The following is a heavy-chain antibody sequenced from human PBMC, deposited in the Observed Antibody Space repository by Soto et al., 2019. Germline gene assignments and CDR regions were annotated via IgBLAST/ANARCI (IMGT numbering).Heavy chain of an antibody. J-gene: IGHJ4*02. D-gene: IGHD3-10*01. Sequence: LEILSLTCAVYGGSFSGYCWSWIRQPPGKGLEWIGEINHSGSTNYNPSLKSRVTISVDRSKNQFSLKLSSVTAADTAVYYCARDPHGLWFGELNYWGQGTLVTVSS. CDR2: INHSGST. CDR3: ARDPHGLWFGELNY. CDR1: GGSFSGYC. V-gene: IGHV4-34*01.